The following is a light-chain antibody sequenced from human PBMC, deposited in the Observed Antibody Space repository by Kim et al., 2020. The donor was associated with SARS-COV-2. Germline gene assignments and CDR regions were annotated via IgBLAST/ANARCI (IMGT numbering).Light chain of an antibody. CDR1: QSLLHSDGKIS. J-gene: IGKJ2*03. Sequence: LVMTQTPLSLSVTPGQLASISCKSSQSLLHSDGKISLYWYLQKPGQPPQLLIYEVSKRFSGVPERFSGSGSGTDFTLKISRVEAEYVGLYYCMQGLQRLYSFGQGTKLEI. CDR2: EVS. CDR3: MQGLQRLYS. V-gene: IGKV2D-29*01.